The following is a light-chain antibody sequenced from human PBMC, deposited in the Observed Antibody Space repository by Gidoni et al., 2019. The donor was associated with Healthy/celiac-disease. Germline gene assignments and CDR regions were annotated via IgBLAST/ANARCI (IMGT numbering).Light chain of an antibody. J-gene: IGKJ2*01. CDR2: GAS. CDR3: QQYGSSPPYT. Sequence: IVLTQSPGTLSLSPGERATLSCRASQSVSSSYLAWYQQKPGQAPRLLIYGASSRATGITGRFSGSGSGTDFTLTISRLEPEDFAVYYCQQYGSSPPYTFGQGTKLEIK. V-gene: IGKV3-20*01. CDR1: QSVSSSY.